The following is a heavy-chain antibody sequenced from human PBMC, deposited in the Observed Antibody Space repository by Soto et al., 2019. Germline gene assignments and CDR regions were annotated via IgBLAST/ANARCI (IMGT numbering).Heavy chain of an antibody. V-gene: IGHV3-30*18. D-gene: IGHD6-6*01. CDR2: VSYDGSYK. Sequence: QVQLVESGGGVAQPGRSLRLSCAVSGFTFSDYGMHWVRQAPGKGLEWVAVVSYDGSYKYYADSVKGRFTVSRDLSGNTLFLQMNSLGLEDTAVYFGAKEMYPRTVLDSSSPWGDYWGQGTLVAVSS. CDR3: AKEMYPRTVLDSSSPWGDY. CDR1: GFTFSDYG. J-gene: IGHJ4*02.